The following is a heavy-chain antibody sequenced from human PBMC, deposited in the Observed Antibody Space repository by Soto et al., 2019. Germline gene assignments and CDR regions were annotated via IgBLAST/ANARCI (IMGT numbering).Heavy chain of an antibody. V-gene: IGHV4-4*07. D-gene: IGHD6-13*01. J-gene: IGHJ4*02. CDR3: ARDKYSSNWYYFDY. CDR2: IYTTGST. CDR1: GGSISSYY. Sequence: NPSETLSLTCTVSGGSISSYYWSWIRQPAGKGLAWIGRIYTTGSTNYNPSLRSRVTMSVDTSKNQFSLKLSSVTAADTAVYYCARDKYSSNWYYFDYWGQGTLVTVSS.